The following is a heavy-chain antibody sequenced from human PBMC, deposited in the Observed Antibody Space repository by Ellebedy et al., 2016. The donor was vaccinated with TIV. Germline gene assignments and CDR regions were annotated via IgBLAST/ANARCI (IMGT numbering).Heavy chain of an antibody. Sequence: PGGSLRLSCAASGFNFGGHAMKWVRQAPGKGLEWVSSIGSSAYTTHYADSVKGRFTISRDNSRNTLYLHMNGLRDEDTTVYYCVRDLGTPGAPLDLWGRGTLVTVSS. CDR1: GFNFGGHA. D-gene: IGHD2-15*01. CDR2: IGSSAYTT. J-gene: IGHJ2*01. CDR3: VRDLGTPGAPLDL. V-gene: IGHV3-23*01.